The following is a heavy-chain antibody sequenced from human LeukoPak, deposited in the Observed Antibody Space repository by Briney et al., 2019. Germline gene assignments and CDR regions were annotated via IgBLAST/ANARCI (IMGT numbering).Heavy chain of an antibody. CDR1: GFTFSSYT. CDR3: ARGRRTYYYDSSAQGGYFDY. CDR2: ISYDGSNK. Sequence: GGSLRLSCAASGFTFSSYTMHWVRQAPGKGLEWVAVISYDGSNKYYADSVKGRFTISRDNSKNTLYLQMNSLRAEDTAVYYCARGRRTYYYDSSAQGGYFDYWGQGTLVTVSS. V-gene: IGHV3-30-3*01. D-gene: IGHD3-22*01. J-gene: IGHJ4*02.